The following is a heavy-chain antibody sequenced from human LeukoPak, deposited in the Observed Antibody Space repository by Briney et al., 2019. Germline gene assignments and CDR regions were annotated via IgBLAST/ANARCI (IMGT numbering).Heavy chain of an antibody. J-gene: IGHJ4*02. D-gene: IGHD3-22*01. Sequence: GGSLRLSCAASGFTFSSYGMSWVCQAPGKGLEWVSAISGSGDSTYYADSVKGRFTVSRDNSKNTLYLQMSSLRAEDTAVYYCASLGRYYCHSSGYYDYWGQGTLVTVSS. CDR2: ISGSGDST. CDR1: GFTFSSYG. V-gene: IGHV3-23*01. CDR3: ASLGRYYCHSSGYYDY.